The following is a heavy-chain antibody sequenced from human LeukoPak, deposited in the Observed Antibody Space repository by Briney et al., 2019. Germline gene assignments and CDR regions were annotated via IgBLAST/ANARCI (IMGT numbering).Heavy chain of an antibody. Sequence: GGSLRLSCAASGFTFSSYWMSWVRQAPGKGPEWVGRIKSTRDGGATEYAAPVKGRFTISRDNSKNTLYLQMNSLRAEDTAVYYCASYGDYGAGGWFDPWGQGTLVTVSS. D-gene: IGHD4-17*01. J-gene: IGHJ5*02. CDR3: ASYGDYGAGGWFDP. CDR2: IKSTRDGGAT. CDR1: GFTFSSYW. V-gene: IGHV3-15*01.